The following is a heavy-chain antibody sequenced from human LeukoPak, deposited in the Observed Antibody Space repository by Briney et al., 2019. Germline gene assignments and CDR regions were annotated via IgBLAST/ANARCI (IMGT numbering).Heavy chain of an antibody. CDR1: GGSFSGYY. V-gene: IGHV4-34*01. J-gene: IGHJ6*03. D-gene: IGHD6-13*01. Sequence: PSETLSLTCAVYGGSFSGYYWSWIRQPPGKGLEWIGEINHSGSTNYNPSLKSRVTISVDTSKNQFSLKLSSVTAADTAVYYCARGRGSSSWLYYYYYYMDVWGKGTRSPSP. CDR2: INHSGST. CDR3: ARGRGSSSWLYYYYYYMDV.